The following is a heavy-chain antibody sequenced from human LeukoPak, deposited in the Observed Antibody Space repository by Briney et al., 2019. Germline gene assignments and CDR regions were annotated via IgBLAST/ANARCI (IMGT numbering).Heavy chain of an antibody. J-gene: IGHJ4*02. Sequence: GGSLRLSCAASGFTLPNAWMSWVRRPPGKGLEWVGRIKSKTYGGTTDYAAPVKGRFTVSRDDSKNTLYLQMDSLKTEDTAVYYCATSGQHWDVFDYWGQGTLLTVSS. CDR2: IKSKTYGGTT. CDR3: ATSGQHWDVFDY. V-gene: IGHV3-15*01. CDR1: GFTLPNAW. D-gene: IGHD1-1*01.